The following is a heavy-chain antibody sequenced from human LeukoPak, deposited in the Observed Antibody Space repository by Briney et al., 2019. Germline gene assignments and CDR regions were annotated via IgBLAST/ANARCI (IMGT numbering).Heavy chain of an antibody. V-gene: IGHV3-30*14. CDR1: GFTFSSHA. CDR3: ASHWGGY. Sequence: PGGSLRLSCVASGFTFSSHAMHWVRQTPGKGLEWVTVISYDAKDKNYADSVKGRFTISRDNSKNTLFLQMNSLRPEDTAVYYCASHWGGYWGQGTLVTVSS. D-gene: IGHD3-16*01. CDR2: ISYDAKDK. J-gene: IGHJ4*02.